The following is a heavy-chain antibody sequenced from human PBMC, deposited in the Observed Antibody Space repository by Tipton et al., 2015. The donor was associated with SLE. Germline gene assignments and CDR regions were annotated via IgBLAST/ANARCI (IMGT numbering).Heavy chain of an antibody. V-gene: IGHV4-39*07. CDR3: ARDRDDAFDI. J-gene: IGHJ3*02. CDR2: IYHSGST. Sequence: TLSLTCTVSGGSISSHYWGWIRQPPGKGLEWIGSIYHSGSTNYNPSLKSRVTIPVDTSKNQFSLKLSSVTAADTAVYYCARDRDDAFDIWGQGTMVTVSS. CDR1: GGSISSHY.